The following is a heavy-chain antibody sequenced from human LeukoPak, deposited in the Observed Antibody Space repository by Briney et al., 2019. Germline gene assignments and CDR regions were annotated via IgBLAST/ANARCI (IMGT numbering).Heavy chain of an antibody. V-gene: IGHV3-74*01. J-gene: IGHJ3*01. CDR1: GFTFNNYW. Sequence: GGSLRLSCAASGFTFNNYWMHWVRQALGMGLVWVSSIRFDGGDTAYADSAKGRFTISRDNAKNTMFLQMNNLRAEDTAVYYCAKEIDGFDVWGQGTLVTVSS. CDR2: IRFDGGDT. CDR3: AKEIDGFDV.